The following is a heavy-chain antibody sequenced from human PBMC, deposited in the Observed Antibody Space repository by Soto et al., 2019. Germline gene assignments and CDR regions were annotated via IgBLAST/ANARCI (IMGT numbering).Heavy chain of an antibody. D-gene: IGHD4-17*01. V-gene: IGHV3-30-3*01. Sequence: GGSLRLSCAASGFTFSSYAMHWVRQAPGKGLEWVAVISYDGSNKYYADSVKGRFTISRDNSKNTLYLQMNSLRAEDTAVYYCARLRFPYMTTGNWFDPWGQGTLVTVSS. J-gene: IGHJ5*02. CDR1: GFTFSSYA. CDR3: ARLRFPYMTTGNWFDP. CDR2: ISYDGSNK.